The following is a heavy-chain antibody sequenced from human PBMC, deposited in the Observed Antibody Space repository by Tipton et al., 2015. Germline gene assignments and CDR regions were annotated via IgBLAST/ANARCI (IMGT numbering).Heavy chain of an antibody. D-gene: IGHD6-6*01. CDR1: GGSVSTSNYY. Sequence: TLSLTCTVSGGSVSTSNYYWGWIRQSPGKGLEWIGYISYSGSTHYNPSLKRRVTISLDTSKNQFSLTLNSVTAADTAVYYCARVGGSSSPTAYLDYWGQGTLVTVSS. V-gene: IGHV4-61*01. J-gene: IGHJ4*02. CDR2: ISYSGST. CDR3: ARVGGSSSPTAYLDY.